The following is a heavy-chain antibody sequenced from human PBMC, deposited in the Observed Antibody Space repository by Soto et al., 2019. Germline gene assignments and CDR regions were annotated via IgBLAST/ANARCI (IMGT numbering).Heavy chain of an antibody. CDR1: GGSIRSGGYS. J-gene: IGHJ5*02. CDR2: IYYSGST. V-gene: IGHV4-31*03. D-gene: IGHD3-9*01. CDR3: ARDVSDSLTGYYNWFDP. Sequence: SETLSLTCTVSGGSIRSGGYSWSWIRQHPGKGLERIGYIYYSGSTYYNPSLKSRVTISVDTSKNKFSLKLSSVTAADTAVYYCARDVSDSLTGYYNWFDPWGQGTLVTVSS.